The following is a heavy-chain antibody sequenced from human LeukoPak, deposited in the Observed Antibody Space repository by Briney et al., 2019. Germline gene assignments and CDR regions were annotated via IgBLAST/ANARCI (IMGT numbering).Heavy chain of an antibody. D-gene: IGHD1-20*01. CDR3: ARAVGYNFGRAHFDY. CDR2: IYYDGTT. V-gene: IGHV4-39*07. J-gene: IGHJ4*02. Sequence: PSDTLSLTCTVSGHSISSSSRYYWGWIRQPPGEGLEWIGNIYYDGTTYYNSPLKSRVTFSLDTSKNQFSLQLTSVTAADTAVYYCARAVGYNFGRAHFDYWGQGTLVTVSS. CDR1: GHSISSSSRYY.